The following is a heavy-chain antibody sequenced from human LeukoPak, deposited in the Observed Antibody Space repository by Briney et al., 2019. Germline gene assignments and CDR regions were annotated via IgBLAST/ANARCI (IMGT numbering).Heavy chain of an antibody. V-gene: IGHV3-74*01. CDR3: ARGSDCSGGSCYSYWYFDL. CDR2: INSDGSST. CDR1: GFTFSRYW. D-gene: IGHD2-15*01. Sequence: GGSLRLSCAASGFTFSRYWMHWVRQAPGKGLVWVSRINSDGSSTSYADSVKGRFTISRDNAKNTLYLQMNSLRAEDTAMYYCARGSDCSGGSCYSYWYFDLWGRGTLVTVSS. J-gene: IGHJ2*01.